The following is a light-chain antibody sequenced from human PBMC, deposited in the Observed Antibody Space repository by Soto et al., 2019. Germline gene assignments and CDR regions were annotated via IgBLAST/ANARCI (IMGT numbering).Light chain of an antibody. J-gene: IGLJ2*01. CDR3: QSADNSGFV. Sequence: SYELTQTPSVSVSPGQTATITCSGDELPKQFVFWYQQKPGQAPVLVIQKDTERPSGIPERFSGSTSGTLVTLTISGVQAEDEADYYCQSADNSGFVFGGGTKVTVL. CDR1: ELPKQF. CDR2: KDT. V-gene: IGLV3-25*02.